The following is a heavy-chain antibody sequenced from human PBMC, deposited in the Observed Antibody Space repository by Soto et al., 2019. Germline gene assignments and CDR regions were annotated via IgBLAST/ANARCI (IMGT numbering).Heavy chain of an antibody. V-gene: IGHV1-69*01. CDR3: APSHSQLGPPFDYYYGMDV. J-gene: IGHJ6*02. Sequence: QVQLVQSGAEVKKPGSSVKVSCKASGGTFSSYAISWVRQAPGQGLEWMGGIIPIFGTANYAQKFQGRVTITADESTRTASLELSSLRSEDTAVYYCAPSHSQLGPPFDYYYGMDVWGQGTTVTVSS. CDR2: IIPIFGTA. CDR1: GGTFSSYA. D-gene: IGHD6-6*01.